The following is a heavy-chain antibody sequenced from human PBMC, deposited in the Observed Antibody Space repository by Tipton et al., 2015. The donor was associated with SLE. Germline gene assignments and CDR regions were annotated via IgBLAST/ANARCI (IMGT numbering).Heavy chain of an antibody. CDR3: ARGSREVARPLGD. CDR1: GGSISSYY. V-gene: IGHV4-59*12. CDR2: IYYSGST. Sequence: TLSLTCTVSGGSISSYYWSWIRQPPGKGLEWIGYIYYSGSTNYNPSLKSRVTISVDTSKNQFSLKLSSVTAADTAVYYCARGSREVARPLGDWGQGTLVTVSS. J-gene: IGHJ4*02. D-gene: IGHD6-6*01.